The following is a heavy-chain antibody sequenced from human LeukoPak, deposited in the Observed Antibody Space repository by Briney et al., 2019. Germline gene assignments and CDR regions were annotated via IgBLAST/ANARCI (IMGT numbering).Heavy chain of an antibody. Sequence: GGSLRLSCAASGFTFGDYYMGWIRQAPGQVLEWVSYISSSGSTIYYADSVKGRFTISRDNAKNSLYLQMNSLRAEDTAVYYCARDLYYDSSGYYGYWGQGTLVTVSS. J-gene: IGHJ4*02. CDR2: ISSSGSTI. V-gene: IGHV3-11*01. D-gene: IGHD3-22*01. CDR1: GFTFGDYY. CDR3: ARDLYYDSSGYYGY.